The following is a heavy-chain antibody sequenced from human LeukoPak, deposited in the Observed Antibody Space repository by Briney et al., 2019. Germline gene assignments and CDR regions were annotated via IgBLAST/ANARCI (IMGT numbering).Heavy chain of an antibody. Sequence: GGSLRLSCAASGFTFRTYGMHWVRQAPGKGLEWVAVISNDGNEKYYADSVKGRFPISRDNPKNTLYLEMNSLRPEDTAIYYCAKDWGNWGYGYYFDHWGQGTLVTVSS. CDR2: ISNDGNEK. CDR3: AKDWGNWGYGYYFDH. D-gene: IGHD7-27*01. J-gene: IGHJ4*02. V-gene: IGHV3-30*18. CDR1: GFTFRTYG.